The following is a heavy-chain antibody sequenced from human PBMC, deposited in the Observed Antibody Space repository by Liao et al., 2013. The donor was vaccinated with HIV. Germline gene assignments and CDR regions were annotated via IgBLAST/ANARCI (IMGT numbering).Heavy chain of an antibody. CDR2: INHSGST. D-gene: IGHD6-6*01. J-gene: IGHJ6*03. CDR3: ARERARYYYYYMDV. Sequence: QVQLQQWGAGLLKPSETLSLTCAVYGGSFSGYYWSWIRQPPGKGLEWIGEINHSGSTNYNPSLKSRVTISVDTSKNQFSLKLSSVTAADTAVYYCARERARYYYYYMDVWGKGTTVTVSS. CDR1: GGSFSGYY. V-gene: IGHV4-34*01.